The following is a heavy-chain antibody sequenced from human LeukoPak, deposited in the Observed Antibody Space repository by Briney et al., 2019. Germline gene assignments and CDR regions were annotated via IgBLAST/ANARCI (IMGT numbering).Heavy chain of an antibody. D-gene: IGHD2-15*01. CDR3: ASYCSGGSCYSSYYYGMDV. Sequence: ASVKVSCKASGYTFTGYYMHWVRQAPGQGLEWMGIINPSGGSTSYAQKFQGRVTMTRDTSTSTVYMELSSLRSEDTAVYYCASYCSGGSCYSSYYYGMDVWGQGTTVTVSS. CDR1: GYTFTGYY. CDR2: INPSGGST. V-gene: IGHV1-46*01. J-gene: IGHJ6*02.